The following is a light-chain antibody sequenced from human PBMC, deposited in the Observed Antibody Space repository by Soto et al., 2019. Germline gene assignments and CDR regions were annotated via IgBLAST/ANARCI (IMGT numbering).Light chain of an antibody. J-gene: IGKJ4*01. CDR3: QQYGSSPLT. CDR1: QSVSSDY. Sequence: EIVLTQSPGTLSLSPGERATLSCRASQSVSSDYLAWYQQKPGQAPRLLIYGASSRATVIPDRFSGSGSGTDFPLTISRLEPEDFAVYYCQQYGSSPLTFGGGTKVEIK. CDR2: GAS. V-gene: IGKV3-20*01.